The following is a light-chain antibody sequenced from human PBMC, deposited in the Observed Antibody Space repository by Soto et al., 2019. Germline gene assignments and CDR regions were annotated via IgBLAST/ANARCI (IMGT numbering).Light chain of an antibody. Sequence: EIVLTQSPGTLSLSPGERATLSCRASQSVRNVSLAWYQQKPGQAPRLLIYDASNMATGIPDRFSGSGSGTDFTLTINRLEPEDFAVYYCQQSGSSPRTFGQGTKLEIK. J-gene: IGKJ2*01. CDR2: DAS. CDR3: QQSGSSPRT. CDR1: QSVRNVS. V-gene: IGKV3-20*01.